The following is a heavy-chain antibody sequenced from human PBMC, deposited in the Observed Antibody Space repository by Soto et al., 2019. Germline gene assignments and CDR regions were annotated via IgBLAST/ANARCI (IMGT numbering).Heavy chain of an antibody. D-gene: IGHD3-22*01. CDR1: GYTFTSYG. CDR2: ISAYNGNT. CDR3: ARVKGSGYHNWFDP. Sequence: GASVTVSCKASGYTFTSYGISWVRQAPGQGLEWMGWISAYNGNTNYAQKLQGRVTVTTDTSTSTAYMELRSLRSDDTAVYYCARVKGSGYHNWFDPWGQGTLVTVSS. V-gene: IGHV1-18*01. J-gene: IGHJ5*02.